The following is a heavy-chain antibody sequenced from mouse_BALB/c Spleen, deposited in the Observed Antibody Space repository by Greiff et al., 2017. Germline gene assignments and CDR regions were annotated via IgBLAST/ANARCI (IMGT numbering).Heavy chain of an antibody. D-gene: IGHD1-1*02. CDR3: ARGGGKFLYYFDY. Sequence: VQLKQSGAELVKPGASVKLSCTASGFNIKDTYMHWVKQRPEQGQEWIGRIDPANGNTKYDPKFQGKATITADTSSNTAYLQLSSLTSEDTAVYYCARGGGKFLYYFDYWGQGTTLTVSS. CDR1: GFNIKDTY. J-gene: IGHJ2*01. V-gene: IGHV14-3*02. CDR2: IDPANGNT.